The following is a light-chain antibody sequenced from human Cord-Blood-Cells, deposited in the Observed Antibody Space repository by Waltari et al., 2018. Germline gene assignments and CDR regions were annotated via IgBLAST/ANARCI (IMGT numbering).Light chain of an antibody. CDR2: GAS. CDR3: QKYGSSPPT. Sequence: ELVLTQSPGTMSLSPGERATLSCRASQSVSSSYLAWYQQKPGQAPRLLIYGASSRATGIPDRFSGSGSGTDFTLTISRLEPEDFAVYYCQKYGSSPPTFGQGTKVEIK. V-gene: IGKV3-20*01. J-gene: IGKJ1*01. CDR1: QSVSSSY.